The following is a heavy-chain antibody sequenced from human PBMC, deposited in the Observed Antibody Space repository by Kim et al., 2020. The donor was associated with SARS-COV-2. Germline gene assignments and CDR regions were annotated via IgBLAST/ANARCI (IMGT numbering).Heavy chain of an antibody. D-gene: IGHD3-3*01. J-gene: IGHJ6*02. CDR3: ARDPPHYDFWSGYGNYYYYYGMDV. V-gene: IGHV3-48*02. CDR1: GFTFSSYS. Sequence: GGSLRLSCAASGFTFSSYSMNWVRQAPGKGLEWVSYISSSSSTIYYADSVKGRFTISRDNAKNSLYLQMNSLRDEDTAVYYCARDPPHYDFWSGYGNYYYYYGMDVWGQGTTVTVSS. CDR2: ISSSSSTI.